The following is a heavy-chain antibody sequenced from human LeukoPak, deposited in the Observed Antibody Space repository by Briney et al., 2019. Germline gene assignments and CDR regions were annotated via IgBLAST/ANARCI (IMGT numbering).Heavy chain of an antibody. D-gene: IGHD5-18*01. CDR3: ARDKWGHTAERAVMDV. CDR1: GGTFSSYA. Sequence: ASVKVSCKASGGTFSSYAISWVRQAPGQGLEWMGWINPNSGGTNYAQKFQGRVTMTRDTSISTAYMELSRLRSDDTAVYYCARDKWGHTAERAVMDVWGQGTTVTVSS. V-gene: IGHV1-2*02. J-gene: IGHJ6*02. CDR2: INPNSGGT.